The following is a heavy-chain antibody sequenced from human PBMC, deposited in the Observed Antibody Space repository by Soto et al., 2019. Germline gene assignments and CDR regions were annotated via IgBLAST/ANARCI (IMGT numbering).Heavy chain of an antibody. V-gene: IGHV3-48*01. J-gene: IGHJ4*02. Sequence: GGSLRLSCAASGFTFSSYSMNWVRQAPGKGLEWVSYISSSSSTIYYADSVKGRFTISRDNAKNSLYLQMNSLRAEDTAVYYCARDNHWGYCSGGSCSNFDYWGQGTLVTVSS. CDR1: GFTFSSYS. D-gene: IGHD2-15*01. CDR2: ISSSSSTI. CDR3: ARDNHWGYCSGGSCSNFDY.